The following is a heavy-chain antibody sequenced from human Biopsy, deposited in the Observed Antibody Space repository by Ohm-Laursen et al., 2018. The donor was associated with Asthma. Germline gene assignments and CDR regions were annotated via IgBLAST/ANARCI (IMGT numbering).Heavy chain of an antibody. V-gene: IGHV4-39*01. D-gene: IGHD7-27*01. CDR2: ISYTGCA. CDR3: ARHWDWGSFFDY. J-gene: IGHJ4*02. CDR1: GGSMSSSSYY. Sequence: GTLSLTCPVSGGSMSSSSYYWGWLRQPPGKGLEWLGSISYTGCAYHNPSLNSRITISVDTSKNPFSLKLSSVTAADTAVYYCARHWDWGSFFDYWGQGTPVTVSS.